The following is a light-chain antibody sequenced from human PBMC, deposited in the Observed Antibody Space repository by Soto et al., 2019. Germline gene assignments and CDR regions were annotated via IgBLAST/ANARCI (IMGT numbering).Light chain of an antibody. CDR3: RQDYNYPFT. J-gene: IGKJ2*01. CDR2: GAS. Sequence: AIQMTQSPSSQSASVGDGGSITCRGSQDIRKDLAWYQQKPGKAPQILIYGASTLQTGVASRFSGSGSATDFTLTISSLQPEDSAAYYCRQDYNYPFTFGQGTKVDI. CDR1: QDIRKD. V-gene: IGKV1-6*01.